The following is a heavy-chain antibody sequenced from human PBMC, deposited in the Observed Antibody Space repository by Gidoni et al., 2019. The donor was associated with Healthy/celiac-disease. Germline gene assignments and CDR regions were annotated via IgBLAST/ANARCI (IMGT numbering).Heavy chain of an antibody. CDR3: ARGPSGYSGTIVWDYYYYGMDV. CDR1: GFTFSSYA. V-gene: IGHV3-30*04. J-gene: IGHJ6*02. Sequence: QVQLVESGGGVVQPGRSLRLSCAASGFTFSSYAMHWVRQAPGKGLEWVAVISYDGSNKYYADSVKGRFTISRDNSKNTLYLQMNSLRAEDTAVYYCARGPSGYSGTIVWDYYYYGMDVWGQGTTVTVSS. D-gene: IGHD3-22*01. CDR2: ISYDGSNK.